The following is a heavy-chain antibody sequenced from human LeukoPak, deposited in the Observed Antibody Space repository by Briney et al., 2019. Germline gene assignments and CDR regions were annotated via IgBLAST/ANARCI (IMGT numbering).Heavy chain of an antibody. CDR3: AKVRSGNNYYFDY. D-gene: IGHD1/OR15-1a*01. J-gene: IGHJ4*02. CDR2: MSASGSHT. CDR1: GFTFSDFA. Sequence: PPGGSLRLSCAASGFTFSDFAMSWVRQAPGKGLEWVSGMSASGSHTHSADFVKGRFTISRDNFKNTLYLQTNGLRVEDTAVYYCAKVRSGNNYYFDYWGQGTLVTVSS. V-gene: IGHV3-23*01.